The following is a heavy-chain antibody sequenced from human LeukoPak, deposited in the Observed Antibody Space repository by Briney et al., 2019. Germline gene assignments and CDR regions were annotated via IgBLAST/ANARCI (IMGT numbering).Heavy chain of an antibody. Sequence: GGSLRLSCAASGFTFSSYAMSWVRQAPGKGLEWVSAISGSGGSTYYADSVKGRFTISRDNSKNSLYLQMNSLRAEDTAVYYCARDNTIFGVAHINHWGQGTLVTVSS. CDR2: ISGSGGST. CDR3: ARDNTIFGVAHINH. D-gene: IGHD3-3*01. CDR1: GFTFSSYA. V-gene: IGHV3-23*01. J-gene: IGHJ5*02.